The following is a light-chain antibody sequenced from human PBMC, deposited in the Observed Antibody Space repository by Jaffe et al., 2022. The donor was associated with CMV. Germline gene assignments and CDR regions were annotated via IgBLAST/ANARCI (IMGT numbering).Light chain of an antibody. CDR2: DAS. V-gene: IGKV1-33*01. J-gene: IGKJ5*01. Sequence: DIQMTQSPSSLSVSVGDRVTITCQASQDINNYLNWYQQKPGKAPKLLIYDASNLETGVPPRFSGSGSGTDFTLTINSLQAEDIATYYCQQSDTFITFGQGTRLEV. CDR3: QQSDTFIT. CDR1: QDINNY.